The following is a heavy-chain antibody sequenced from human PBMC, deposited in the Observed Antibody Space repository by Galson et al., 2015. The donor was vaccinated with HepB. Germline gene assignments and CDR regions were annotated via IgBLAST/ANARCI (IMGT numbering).Heavy chain of an antibody. Sequence: SLRLSCAGSGFTFSSYAMSWVRQAPGKGLEWVSVVSAGGDSANYADSVKGRFTISRDNAKNTVYLQMNSLRAEDTAVYYCAKDPSTSIAFDIWGQGTMVTVSS. D-gene: IGHD6-6*01. J-gene: IGHJ3*02. CDR3: AKDPSTSIAFDI. CDR2: VSAGGDSA. CDR1: GFTFSSYA. V-gene: IGHV3-23*01.